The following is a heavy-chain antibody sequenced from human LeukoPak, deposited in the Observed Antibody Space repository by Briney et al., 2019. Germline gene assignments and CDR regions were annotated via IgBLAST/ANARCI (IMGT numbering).Heavy chain of an antibody. Sequence: GGSLRLSRAASGFTFDDYAMHWVRQAPGKGLEWVSLISGDGGSTYYADSVKGRFTISRDNSKNSLYLQMNSLRTEDTALYYCANDVARGGEDVWGQGTTVTVSS. J-gene: IGHJ6*02. V-gene: IGHV3-43*02. CDR3: ANDVARGGEDV. CDR1: GFTFDDYA. CDR2: ISGDGGST. D-gene: IGHD5-12*01.